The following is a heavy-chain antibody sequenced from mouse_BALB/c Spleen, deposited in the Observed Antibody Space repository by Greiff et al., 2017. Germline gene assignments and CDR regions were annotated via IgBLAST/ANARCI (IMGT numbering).Heavy chain of an antibody. CDR2: INSNGGST. V-gene: IGHV5-6-3*01. D-gene: IGHD2-14*01. CDR1: GFTFSSYG. Sequence: EVMLVESGGGLVQPGGSLKLSCAASGFTFSSYGMSWVRQTPDKRLELVATINSNGGSTYYPDSVKGRFTISRDNAKNTLYLQMSSLKSEDTAMYYCAREHYRYLSWYFDVWGAGTTVTVSS. J-gene: IGHJ1*01. CDR3: AREHYRYLSWYFDV.